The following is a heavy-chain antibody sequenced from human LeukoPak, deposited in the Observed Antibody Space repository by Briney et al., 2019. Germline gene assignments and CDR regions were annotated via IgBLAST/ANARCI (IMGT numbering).Heavy chain of an antibody. J-gene: IGHJ4*02. V-gene: IGHV3-30*03. CDR3: ARDWGNWGYGWYFDP. CDR1: GFSFSTYG. D-gene: IGHD7-27*01. Sequence: GTSLRLSCAASGFSFSTYGMHWVRQAPGKGLEWVAVISHDGNNKYYVDSVKGRFTISRENSKNTLFLQMNSLRAEDTAVYYCARDWGNWGYGWYFDPWGPGTPVTVSS. CDR2: ISHDGNNK.